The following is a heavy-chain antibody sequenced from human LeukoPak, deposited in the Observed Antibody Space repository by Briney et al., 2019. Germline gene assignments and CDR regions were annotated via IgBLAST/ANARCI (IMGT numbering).Heavy chain of an antibody. CDR3: AGDYSPGWYQFGN. CDR1: GFTFTNYA. CDR2: ISGSGGST. D-gene: IGHD6-19*01. Sequence: GGSLRLSCAASGFTFTNYAMSWVRQAPGEGLEWVSAISGSGGSTNYAHSVKGRFTISRDNSKSTLYLQMSSLRAEDTAIYYCAGDYSPGWYQFGNWGQGTLVTVSS. J-gene: IGHJ4*02. V-gene: IGHV3-23*01.